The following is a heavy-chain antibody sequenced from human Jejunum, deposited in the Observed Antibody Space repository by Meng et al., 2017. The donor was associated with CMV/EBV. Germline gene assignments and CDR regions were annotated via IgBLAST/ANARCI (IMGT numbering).Heavy chain of an antibody. Sequence: AASGFTVSNYAMHWVRQAPGKGLEYLSIISSNGGSTNYVDSVRGRFSISRDNSKNTVYLQMGSLRAEDMAVYYCAATGPTSGLDYWGQGTLVTVSS. CDR2: ISSNGGST. CDR1: GFTVSNYA. V-gene: IGHV3-64*02. CDR3: AATGPTSGLDY. J-gene: IGHJ4*02. D-gene: IGHD1-1*01.